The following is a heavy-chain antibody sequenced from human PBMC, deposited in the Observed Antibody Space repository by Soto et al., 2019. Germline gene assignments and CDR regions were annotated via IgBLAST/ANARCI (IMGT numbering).Heavy chain of an antibody. Sequence: QVQLQESGPGLVKPSETLSLTCTLSGVYITNYYWHWIRQPPGKGLEWIGYVYRSGSTNYNPALKSRVTSSADTSKSPSSLNLWYVTPADTGGYVCARGQWPVARPYCFDYWGPGVEVCVSS. J-gene: IGHJ4*02. CDR1: GVYITNYY. CDR2: VYRSGST. CDR3: ARGQWPVARPYCFDY. V-gene: IGHV4-59*01. D-gene: IGHD6-19*01.